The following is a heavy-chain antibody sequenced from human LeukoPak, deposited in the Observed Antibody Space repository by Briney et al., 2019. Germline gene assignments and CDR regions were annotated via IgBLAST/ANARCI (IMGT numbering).Heavy chain of an antibody. CDR2: ISYDGSNE. J-gene: IGHJ4*02. V-gene: IGHV3-30-3*01. Sequence: GGSLRLSCAASGFTLSNYAMHWVRQAPGKGLEGVAVISYDGSNEYYADSVKGRFTISRDNSKNTLYLQMNSMRAEDTAVYYCARGRSVQLERQYFDYWGQGTLVTVSS. CDR1: GFTLSNYA. D-gene: IGHD1-1*01. CDR3: ARGRSVQLERQYFDY.